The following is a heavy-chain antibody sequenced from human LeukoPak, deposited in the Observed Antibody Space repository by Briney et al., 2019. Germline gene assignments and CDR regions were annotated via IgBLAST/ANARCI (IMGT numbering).Heavy chain of an antibody. Sequence: SETLSLTCTVSGGSISSYYWSWIRQPPGKGLEWIGYIYYSGSTNYNPSLKSRVTISVDTSKNQFSLKLSSVTAADTAVYYCARGSGDILTGYYPSWFDPWGQGTLVTVSS. V-gene: IGHV4-59*08. J-gene: IGHJ5*02. CDR2: IYYSGST. D-gene: IGHD3-9*01. CDR3: ARGSGDILTGYYPSWFDP. CDR1: GGSISSYY.